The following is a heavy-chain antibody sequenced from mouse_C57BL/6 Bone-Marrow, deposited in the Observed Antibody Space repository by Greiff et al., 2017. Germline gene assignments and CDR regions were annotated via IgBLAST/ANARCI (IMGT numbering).Heavy chain of an antibody. Sequence: QVQLQQPGAELVMPGASVKLSCKASGYTFTSYWMPWVKQRPGQGLEWIGEIDPSDSYTNYNQKFKGKSTLTVDTSSSTAYMQLSSLTSEDSAVYYCARDYGTAYYAMDYWGQGTSVTVSS. CDR2: IDPSDSYT. J-gene: IGHJ4*01. D-gene: IGHD2-4*01. CDR3: ARDYGTAYYAMDY. V-gene: IGHV1-69*01. CDR1: GYTFTSYW.